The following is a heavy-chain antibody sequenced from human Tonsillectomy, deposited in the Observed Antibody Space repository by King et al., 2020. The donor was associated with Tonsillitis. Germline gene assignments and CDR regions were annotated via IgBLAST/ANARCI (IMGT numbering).Heavy chain of an antibody. Sequence: QLVQSGGGLVKPGGSLRLSCAASGFPFSNYIMNWVRRAPGKGLEWVASIDSSSSYIYYAGSVKGRFTISRDDAKNSLYLILNSLRVEDTAVYYCARDNTRYGDYVNAFDVWGQGTGVTVSS. CDR1: GFPFSNYI. J-gene: IGHJ3*01. V-gene: IGHV3-21*01. CDR2: IDSSSSYI. CDR3: ARDNTRYGDYVNAFDV. D-gene: IGHD5-12*01.